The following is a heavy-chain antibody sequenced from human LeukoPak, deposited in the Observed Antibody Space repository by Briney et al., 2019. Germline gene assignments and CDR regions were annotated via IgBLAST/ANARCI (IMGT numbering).Heavy chain of an antibody. J-gene: IGHJ4*02. Sequence: ASVKVSCKASGGTFSSYAISWVRQAPGQGLEWMGRIIPILGIANYAQKFQGRVTITADKSTSTAYMELSSLRSEDTAVCYCARALTIFGAFDYWGQGTLVTVSS. V-gene: IGHV1-69*04. D-gene: IGHD3-3*01. CDR3: ARALTIFGAFDY. CDR1: GGTFSSYA. CDR2: IIPILGIA.